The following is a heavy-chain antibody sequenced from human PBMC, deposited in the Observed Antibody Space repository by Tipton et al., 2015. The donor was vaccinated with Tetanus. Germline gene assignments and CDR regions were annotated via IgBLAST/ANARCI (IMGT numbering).Heavy chain of an antibody. V-gene: IGHV4-34*01. Sequence: TLSLTCAVYGGSFSGYYWSWIRQPPGKGLEWIGEINHSGSTNYNPSLKSRVPISVDTSKNQFSMKLSSVTAADTAVYYCARIRITMIVRPKPGAFDIWGQGTMVTVSS. CDR1: GGSFSGYY. D-gene: IGHD3-22*01. CDR2: INHSGST. CDR3: ARIRITMIVRPKPGAFDI. J-gene: IGHJ3*02.